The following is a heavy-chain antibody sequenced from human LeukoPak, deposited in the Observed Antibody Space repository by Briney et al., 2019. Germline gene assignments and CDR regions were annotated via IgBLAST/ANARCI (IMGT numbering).Heavy chain of an antibody. D-gene: IGHD3-10*01. CDR1: GGSFSGYY. Sequence: SETLSLTCAVYGGSFSGYYWSWIRQPPGKGLEWIGEINHSGSTNYNPSLKSRVTISADTSKNQFSLKLSSVTAADTAVYYCARGRLLWFGELSWFDPWGQGTLVTVSS. CDR2: INHSGST. CDR3: ARGRLLWFGELSWFDP. J-gene: IGHJ5*02. V-gene: IGHV4-34*01.